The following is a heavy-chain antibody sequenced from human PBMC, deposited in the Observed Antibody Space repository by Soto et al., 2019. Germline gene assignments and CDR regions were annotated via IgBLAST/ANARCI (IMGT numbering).Heavy chain of an antibody. Sequence: SGGSLRLSCAASGFTFSDSAMTWVRQALGKGPEWVSSIGRTNNTNYADSVKGRFAISRDNSQNTLYLQMNSLTAEDTAVYFCAKVDAYSYRTDHWGQGTLVTVSS. CDR2: IGRTNNT. CDR3: AKVDAYSYRTDH. V-gene: IGHV3-23*01. CDR1: GFTFSDSA. J-gene: IGHJ4*02. D-gene: IGHD3-16*02.